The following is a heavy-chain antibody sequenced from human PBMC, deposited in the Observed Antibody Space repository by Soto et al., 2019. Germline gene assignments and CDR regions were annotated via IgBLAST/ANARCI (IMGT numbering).Heavy chain of an antibody. V-gene: IGHV5-51*01. CDR1: GYTFSTYW. Sequence: GESLKISCKGSGYTFSTYWIGWVRQMPGKGLEWMGIIYPGASDTRYSPSFQGQVTMSADKSISTAYLQWSSLKASDTAMYHCARLNYYDSSGPRRDAFDIWGQGTMVTVSS. CDR2: IYPGASDT. D-gene: IGHD3-22*01. CDR3: ARLNYYDSSGPRRDAFDI. J-gene: IGHJ3*02.